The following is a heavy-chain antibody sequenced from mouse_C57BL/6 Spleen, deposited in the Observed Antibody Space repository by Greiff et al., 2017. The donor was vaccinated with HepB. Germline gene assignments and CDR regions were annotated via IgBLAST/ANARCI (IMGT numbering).Heavy chain of an antibody. J-gene: IGHJ2*01. V-gene: IGHV1-64*01. D-gene: IGHD2-5*01. CDR1: GYTFTSYW. Sequence: VQLQQPGAELVKPGASVKLSCKASGYTFTSYWMHWVKQRPGQGLEWIGMIHPNSGSTNYNEKFKSKATLTVDKSSSTAYMQLSSLTSEDSAVYYCARRGYYSNSFDYWGQGTTLTVSS. CDR2: IHPNSGST. CDR3: ARRGYYSNSFDY.